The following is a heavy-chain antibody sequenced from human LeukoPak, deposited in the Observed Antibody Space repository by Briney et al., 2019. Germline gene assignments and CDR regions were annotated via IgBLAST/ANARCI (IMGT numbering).Heavy chain of an antibody. J-gene: IGHJ6*03. CDR1: GYTFTSYG. V-gene: IGHV1-18*01. CDR3: ARGVVAATFYYYMDV. CDR2: ISAYNGNT. Sequence: GASVKVSCKASGYTFTSYGISWVRQAPGQGLEWMGWISAYNGNTNYAQKLQGRVTMTRDTSLSTAYMEVSGLRSDDTAVYYCARGVVAATFYYYMDVWGKGTTVTVSS. D-gene: IGHD2-15*01.